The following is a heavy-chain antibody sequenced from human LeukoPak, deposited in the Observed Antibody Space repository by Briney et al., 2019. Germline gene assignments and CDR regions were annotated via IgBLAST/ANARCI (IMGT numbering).Heavy chain of an antibody. CDR1: GFTFSSYG. Sequence: PGGSLRLSCAASGFTFSSYGMHWVRQAPGKGLEWVAFIRYDGSNKYYADSVKGRFTISRDNSKNTLYLQVNSLRAEDTAVYYCAKESLMDIVVVPAARSPFDYWGQGTLVTVSS. CDR3: AKESLMDIVVVPAARSPFDY. V-gene: IGHV3-30*02. J-gene: IGHJ4*02. CDR2: IRYDGSNK. D-gene: IGHD2-2*03.